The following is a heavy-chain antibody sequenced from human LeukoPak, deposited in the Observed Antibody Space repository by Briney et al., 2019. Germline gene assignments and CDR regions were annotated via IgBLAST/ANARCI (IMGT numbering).Heavy chain of an antibody. V-gene: IGHV3-30-3*01. CDR2: ISHDGSNK. Sequence: GGSLRLSCAASGFTFSSYAMHWVRQAPGKGLEWVAVISHDGSNKYYADSVKGRFTISRDNSKNTLYLQMNSLRAEDTAVYYCARDLSLNYGILTAYGMDVWGQGTTVTVSS. CDR3: ARDLSLNYGILTAYGMDV. CDR1: GFTFSSYA. D-gene: IGHD3-9*01. J-gene: IGHJ6*02.